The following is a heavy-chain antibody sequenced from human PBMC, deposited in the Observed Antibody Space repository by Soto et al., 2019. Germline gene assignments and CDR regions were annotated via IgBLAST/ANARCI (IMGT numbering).Heavy chain of an antibody. CDR3: EYRQRTVCFDY. CDR1: GFSLSTSGVG. D-gene: IGHD4-17*01. V-gene: IGHV2-5*02. J-gene: IGHJ4*02. CDR2: LYWDDDK. Sequence: QITLKESGPTLVKPTQTLTLTCTFSGFSLSTSGVGVGWLRQPPGKALERLALLYWDDDKRYSPSLKSRLTITKDTSKSQGVLTMTNMDPVDTATYYCEYRQRTVCFDYWGQGTLVTVSS.